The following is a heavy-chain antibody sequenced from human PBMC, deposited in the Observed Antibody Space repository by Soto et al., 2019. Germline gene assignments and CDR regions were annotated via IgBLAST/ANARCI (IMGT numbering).Heavy chain of an antibody. J-gene: IGHJ3*02. CDR3: ATDRRYSSGAFDI. CDR1: GYTLTELS. CDR2: FDTEDGET. Sequence: GASVKVSCKVSGYTLTELSMHWVRQAPGKGLEWMGGFDTEDGETIYAQKFQGRVTMTEDTSTDTAYMELSSLRSGDTAVYYCATDRRYSSGAFDIWGQGTMVTVSS. D-gene: IGHD6-19*01. V-gene: IGHV1-24*01.